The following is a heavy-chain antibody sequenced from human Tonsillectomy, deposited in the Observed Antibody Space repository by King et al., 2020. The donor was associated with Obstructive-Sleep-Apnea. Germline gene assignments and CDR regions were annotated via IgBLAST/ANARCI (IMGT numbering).Heavy chain of an antibody. D-gene: IGHD6-13*01. CDR1: GFTFSNYG. Sequence: VQLVESGGGVVQPGRSLRLSCAASGFTFSNYGMHWVRQAPGKGLEWVAFIRYDGSNKYYADSVKGRFTISRDNSENTLSLQMNSLKAEDTALYYCARGHSSSWYNFDYWGQGTLVTVSS. CDR3: ARGHSSSWYNFDY. CDR2: IRYDGSNK. J-gene: IGHJ4*02. V-gene: IGHV3-30*02.